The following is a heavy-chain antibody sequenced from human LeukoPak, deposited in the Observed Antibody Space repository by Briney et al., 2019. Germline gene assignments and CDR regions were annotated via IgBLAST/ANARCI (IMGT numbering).Heavy chain of an antibody. V-gene: IGHV5-10-1*01. CDR1: GYSFTSYW. CDR2: IDPSDSYT. J-gene: IGHJ4*02. CDR3: ARHQGATVYFY. D-gene: IGHD2/OR15-2a*01. Sequence: GESLRISCTGSGYSFTSYWISGVRQTPGEGQELMGRIDPSDSYTNYSPSFQGHATTSADKSISTAYLQWSSLKASDTAMYYCARHQGATVYFYWGQGTLVTVSS.